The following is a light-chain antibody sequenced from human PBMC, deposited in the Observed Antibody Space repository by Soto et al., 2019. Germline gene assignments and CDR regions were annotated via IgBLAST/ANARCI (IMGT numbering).Light chain of an antibody. Sequence: QSVLAQPASVSGSPGQSITISCTGTSSDVGGYNSVSWYQQEPGKAPKLLIYEVNNRFSGVSNRFSGSKSGNTASLTISGLLTEDEADYYCSSYTTTNTYVFGTGTKV. CDR2: EVN. CDR3: SSYTTTNTYV. J-gene: IGLJ1*01. V-gene: IGLV2-14*01. CDR1: SSDVGGYNS.